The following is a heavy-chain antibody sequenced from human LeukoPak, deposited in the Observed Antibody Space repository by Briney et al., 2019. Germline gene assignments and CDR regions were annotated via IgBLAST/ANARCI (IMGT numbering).Heavy chain of an antibody. V-gene: IGHV1-46*01. J-gene: IGHJ4*02. CDR2: INPSGGST. CDR3: ARASQLTVTFDY. D-gene: IGHD4-17*01. CDR1: GYTFTSYY. Sequence: GASVEVSCKASGYTFTSYYMHWVRQAPGQGLEWMGIINPSGGSTSYAQKFQGRVTMTRDTSTSTVYMELSSLRSEDTAVYYCARASQLTVTFDYWGQGTLVTVSS.